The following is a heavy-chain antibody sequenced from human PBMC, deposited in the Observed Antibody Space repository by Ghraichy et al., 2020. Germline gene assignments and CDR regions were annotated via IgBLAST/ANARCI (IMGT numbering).Heavy chain of an antibody. J-gene: IGHJ5*02. D-gene: IGHD6-13*01. Sequence: GGSLRLSCAASGFNFRTYRMNWVRQTPGKGLEWVSSISGPSDYIYYADSVKGRFTISRDNAKNSLYLQMNSLRAEDTAVYFCVPHPDSSSQGSCGQGTLVTVSS. CDR3: VPHPDSSSQGS. CDR1: GFNFRTYR. CDR2: ISGPSDYI. V-gene: IGHV3-21*01.